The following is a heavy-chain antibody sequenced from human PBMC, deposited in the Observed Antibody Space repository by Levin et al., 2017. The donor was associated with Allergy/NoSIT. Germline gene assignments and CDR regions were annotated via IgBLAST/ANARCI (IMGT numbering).Heavy chain of an antibody. CDR2: ISSDGRKK. J-gene: IGHJ3*02. CDR3: AKAVYGSGWYPLGNDAFEM. CDR1: GFTFSSYG. V-gene: IGHV3-30*18. D-gene: IGHD6-19*01. Sequence: LSLTCAASGFTFSSYGMHWVRPAPGKGLEWVAVISSDGRKKFYADSVKGRFTISRDNSKNTLDLQMNSLRAEDTAVYYCAKAVYGSGWYPLGNDAFEMWGQGTKVSVSS.